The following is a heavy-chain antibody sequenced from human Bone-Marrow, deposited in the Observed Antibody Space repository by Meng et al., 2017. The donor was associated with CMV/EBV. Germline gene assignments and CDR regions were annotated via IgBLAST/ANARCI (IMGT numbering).Heavy chain of an antibody. CDR1: GYTFTSYG. J-gene: IGHJ3*02. V-gene: IGHV1-18*01. D-gene: IGHD2-2*01. Sequence: ASVKVSCKASGYTFTSYGISWVRQAPGQGLEWMGWISAYNGNTNYAQKLQGRVTMTTDTSTSTAYMEPRSLRSDDTAVYYCARGPYCSSTSCYGLRAFDIWGQGTMVTVSS. CDR2: ISAYNGNT. CDR3: ARGPYCSSTSCYGLRAFDI.